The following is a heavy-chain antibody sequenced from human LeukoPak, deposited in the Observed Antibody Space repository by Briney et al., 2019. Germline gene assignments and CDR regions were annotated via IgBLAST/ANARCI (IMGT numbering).Heavy chain of an antibody. CDR3: ATGNYHAFDI. Sequence: GGSLRLSCAASGFTFSSYWMHWVRQPPGKGLVWVSCLNSDGSSTRYADSVRGRFTISRDNAKNTLYLQMNSLRAEDTAVYYCATGNYHAFDIWGQGTMVTVSS. D-gene: IGHD1-7*01. J-gene: IGHJ3*02. CDR2: LNSDGSST. CDR1: GFTFSSYW. V-gene: IGHV3-74*01.